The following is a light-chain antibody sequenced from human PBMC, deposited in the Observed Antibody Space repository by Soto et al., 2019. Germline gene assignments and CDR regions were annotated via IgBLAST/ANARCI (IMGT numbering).Light chain of an antibody. J-gene: IGKJ2*01. V-gene: IGKV2-28*01. CDR3: IQALQTPYT. CDR1: QSLLHSNGYNY. CDR2: LGS. Sequence: DIVMTQSPLSLPVTPGEPASISCRSSQSLLHSNGYNYLDWYLQKPGQSPQLLIYLGSNRASGVPDRFSGSGSGTDFTLKIGRVEAEDVGVYYCIQALQTPYTFGQGPKLEIK.